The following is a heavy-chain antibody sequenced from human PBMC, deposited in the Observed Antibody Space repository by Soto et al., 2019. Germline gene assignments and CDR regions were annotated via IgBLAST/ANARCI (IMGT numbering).Heavy chain of an antibody. D-gene: IGHD2-15*01. J-gene: IGHJ1*01. V-gene: IGHV6-1*01. CDR1: GDSVSSNSAA. CDR2: TYYRSKWYN. Sequence: PSQTLSLTCAISGDSVSSNSAAWNWIRQSPSRGLEWLGRTYYRSKWYNDYAVSVKSRITINPDTSKNQFSLQLNSVTPEDTAVYYCARASLGYCSGGSCYFKYFQHWGPGTLVTVSS. CDR3: ARASLGYCSGGSCYFKYFQH.